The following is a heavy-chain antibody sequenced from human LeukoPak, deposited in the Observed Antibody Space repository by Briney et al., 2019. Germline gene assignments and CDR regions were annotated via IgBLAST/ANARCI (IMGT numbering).Heavy chain of an antibody. J-gene: IGHJ4*02. Sequence: GASVKVSCKASGYTFTDYYMHWVRQAPGQGLEWMGWINPNSGGTNYAQKFQGRVTMTRDTSISTAYMELSRLRSDDTAVYYCARVSSRTGGGYDSVSTDYWGRGTLVTVSS. CDR1: GYTFTDYY. V-gene: IGHV1-2*02. CDR3: ARVSSRTGGGYDSVSTDY. CDR2: INPNSGGT. D-gene: IGHD5-12*01.